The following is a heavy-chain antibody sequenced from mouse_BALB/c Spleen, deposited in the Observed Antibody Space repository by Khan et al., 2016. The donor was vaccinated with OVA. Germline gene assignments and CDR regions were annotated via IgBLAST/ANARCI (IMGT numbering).Heavy chain of an antibody. CDR2: INPNNGYT. Sequence: VQLQQSGPELVKPGASVKISCKTSGYTFTEYTMHWVKQSHGKSLEWIGSINPNNGYTTYTQKFKGKATLTVDKSSSTAYMELRSLTSEDSAVXYFGRRSYCGSSYACFDYWGQGTTLTVSS. V-gene: IGHV1-18*01. D-gene: IGHD1-1*02. J-gene: IGHJ2*01. CDR1: GYTFTEYT. CDR3: GRRSYCGSSYACFDY.